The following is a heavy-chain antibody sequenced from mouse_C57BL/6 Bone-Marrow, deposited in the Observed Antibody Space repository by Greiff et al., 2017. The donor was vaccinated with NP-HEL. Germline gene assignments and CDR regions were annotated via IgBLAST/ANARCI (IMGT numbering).Heavy chain of an antibody. J-gene: IGHJ2*01. CDR3: ARPGLGVTTVDY. D-gene: IGHD2-2*01. V-gene: IGHV1-74*01. CDR2: IHPSDSDT. Sequence: QVHVKQPGAELVKPGASVKVSCKASGYAFTSYWMHWVKQRPGQGLEWIGRIHPSDSDTNYNQKFKGKATLTVDKSSSTAYMQLSSLTSEDSAVYYCARPGLGVTTVDYWGQGTTLTVSS. CDR1: GYAFTSYW.